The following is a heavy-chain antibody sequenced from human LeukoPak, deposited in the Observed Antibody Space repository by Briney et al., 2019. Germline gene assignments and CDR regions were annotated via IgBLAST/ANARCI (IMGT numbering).Heavy chain of an antibody. CDR3: ARDLLNEGNHLDY. D-gene: IGHD4-23*01. V-gene: IGHV4-59*12. Sequence: SETLSLTCTVSGVSISSYYWSWIRQPPGKGLEWIGYIYYSGSTNYNPSLKSRVTISVDTSKNQFSLKLSSVTAADTAVYYCARDLLNEGNHLDYWGQGTLVTVSS. CDR1: GVSISSYY. J-gene: IGHJ4*02. CDR2: IYYSGST.